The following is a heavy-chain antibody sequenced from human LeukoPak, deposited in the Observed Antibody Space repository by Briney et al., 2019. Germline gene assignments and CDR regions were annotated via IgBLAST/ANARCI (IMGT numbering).Heavy chain of an antibody. J-gene: IGHJ6*03. Sequence: SETLSLTCTVSGGSISSSSYYWGWIRQPPGKGLEWIGSIYYSGSTYYNPSLKSRVTISVDTSKNQFSLKLSSVTAADTAVYYCARGTPNYYGSGSYSRGYYYYYYYMDVWGKGTTVTVSS. CDR1: GGSISSSSYY. V-gene: IGHV4-39*07. CDR2: IYYSGST. CDR3: ARGTPNYYGSGSYSRGYYYYYYYMDV. D-gene: IGHD3-10*01.